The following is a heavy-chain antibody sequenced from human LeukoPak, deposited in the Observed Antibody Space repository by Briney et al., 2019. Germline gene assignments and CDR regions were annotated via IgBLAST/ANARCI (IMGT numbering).Heavy chain of an antibody. CDR3: ARGIPGDY. Sequence: GGSLRLSCAASGFTFSSYWVSWVRQAPGKGLEWVANIKQDGSEKYYVDSVKGRFTISRDNAKNSLYLQMNSLRAEDTAVYYCARGIPGDYWGQGTLVTVSS. CDR1: GFTFSSYW. J-gene: IGHJ4*02. V-gene: IGHV3-7*01. CDR2: IKQDGSEK. D-gene: IGHD2-2*01.